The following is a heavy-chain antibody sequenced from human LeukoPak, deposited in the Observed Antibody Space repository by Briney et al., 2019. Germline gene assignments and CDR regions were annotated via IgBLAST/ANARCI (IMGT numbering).Heavy chain of an antibody. J-gene: IGHJ4*02. D-gene: IGHD2-21*02. V-gene: IGHV4-34*01. CDR2: ISHSGST. CDR1: GGSFSPYY. CDR3: ARGGFYCGGDCYVDY. Sequence: SETLSLTCAVYGGSFSPYYWSWIRQPPGKGLEWIGEISHSGSTNYNPSLKSRVTISVDTSKNQFSLRLSSVTAADTAVYYCARGGFYCGGDCYVDYWGQGTLVTVSS.